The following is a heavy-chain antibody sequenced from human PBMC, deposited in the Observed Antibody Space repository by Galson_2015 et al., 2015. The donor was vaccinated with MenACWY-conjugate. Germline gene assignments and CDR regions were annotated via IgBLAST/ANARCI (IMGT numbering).Heavy chain of an antibody. V-gene: IGHV4-39*06. J-gene: IGHJ4*02. CDR1: GAPITSSDYY. CDR2: VFYNGTT. CDR3: ARESSYCAGGTCGYF. D-gene: IGHD2-15*01. Sequence: SETLSLTCTASGAPITSSDYYGGWIRQSPGKGLEWIGTVFYNGTTFYNPSLKSRVTLSVDTSKHQIPLNLHSATAADTAVYYCARESSYCAGGTCGYFWGQGALVTVSS.